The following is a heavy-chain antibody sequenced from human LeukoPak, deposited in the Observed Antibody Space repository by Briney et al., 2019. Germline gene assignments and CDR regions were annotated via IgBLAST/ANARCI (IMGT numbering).Heavy chain of an antibody. Sequence: SETVSLPCTVSGYSISSGYYWGWIRQPPGKGLEWIGSIYHSGSTYYNPSLKSRVTISVDTSKNQFSLKLSSVTAADTAVYYCARDNIVVVAATKAYYFDYWGQGTLVTVSS. CDR1: GYSISSGYY. CDR3: ARDNIVVVAATKAYYFDY. D-gene: IGHD2-15*01. CDR2: IYHSGST. J-gene: IGHJ4*02. V-gene: IGHV4-38-2*02.